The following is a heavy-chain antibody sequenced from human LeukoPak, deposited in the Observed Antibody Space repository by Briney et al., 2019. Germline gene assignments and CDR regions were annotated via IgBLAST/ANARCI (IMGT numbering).Heavy chain of an antibody. CDR2: ISGSGGST. CDR3: AKAIGQWLALFDY. V-gene: IGHV3-23*01. J-gene: IGHJ4*02. CDR1: GGSISSYY. Sequence: PSETLSLTCTVSGGSISSYYWSWIRQPPGKGLEWVSAISGSGGSTYYADSVKGRFTISRDNSKNTLYLQMNSLRAEDTAVYYCAKAIGQWLALFDYWGQGTLVTVSS. D-gene: IGHD6-19*01.